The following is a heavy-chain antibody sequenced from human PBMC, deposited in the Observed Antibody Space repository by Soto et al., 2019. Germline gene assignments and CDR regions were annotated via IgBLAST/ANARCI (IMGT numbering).Heavy chain of an antibody. CDR2: IYYSGST. J-gene: IGHJ4*02. CDR1: GGSISSYY. CDR3: ARDGLASSSSLAYYFDY. V-gene: IGHV4-59*01. Sequence: QVQLQESGPGLVKPSETLSLTCTVSGGSISSYYWSWIRQPPGKGLEWIGYIYYSGSTNYNPSLKSRVTISVDTSKNQFSLTLSSVTAADTAVYYCARDGLASSSSLAYYFDYWGQGTLVTVSS. D-gene: IGHD6-6*01.